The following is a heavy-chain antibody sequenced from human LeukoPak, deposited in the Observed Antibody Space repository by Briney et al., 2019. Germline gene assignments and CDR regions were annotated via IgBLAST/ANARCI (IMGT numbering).Heavy chain of an antibody. CDR2: IYYSGST. J-gene: IGHJ3*02. V-gene: IGHV4-59*01. CDR1: GGSIISYY. CDR3: AREIYYYDSRGYAPGAFDI. Sequence: PSETLSLTCTVSGGSIISYYWSWIRQPPGKGLEWIGYIYYSGSTNYNPSLKSRVTISVDTSKNQFSLKLSSVTAADTAVYYCAREIYYYDSRGYAPGAFDIWGQGTMVTVSS. D-gene: IGHD3-22*01.